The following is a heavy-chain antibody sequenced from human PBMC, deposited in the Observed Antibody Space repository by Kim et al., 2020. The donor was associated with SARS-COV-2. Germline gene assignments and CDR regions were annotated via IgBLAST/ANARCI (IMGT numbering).Heavy chain of an antibody. CDR1: GFTFSNAW. J-gene: IGHJ4*02. Sequence: GGSLRLSCAASGFTFSNAWMSWVRQAPGKGLEWVGRIKSKTDGGTTDYAAPVKGRFTISRDDSKNTLYLQMNSLKTEDTAVYYCTTDVANYYGSGSYYPPVDYWGQGTLVTVSS. V-gene: IGHV3-15*01. CDR2: IKSKTDGGTT. D-gene: IGHD3-10*01. CDR3: TTDVANYYGSGSYYPPVDY.